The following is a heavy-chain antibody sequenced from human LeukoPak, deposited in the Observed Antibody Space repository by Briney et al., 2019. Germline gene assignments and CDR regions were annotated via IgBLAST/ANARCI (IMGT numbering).Heavy chain of an antibody. J-gene: IGHJ5*02. CDR1: GGSISSYY. D-gene: IGHD3-22*01. CDR2: IYYSGST. V-gene: IGHV4-59*01. CDR3: ARSHMRDISGYFP. Sequence: SETLSLTCTVSGGSISSYYWSWIRQPPGKGLEWIGYIYYSGSTNYNPSLKSRVTISVDTSKNQFSLKLSSVTAADTAVYYCARSHMRDISGYFPWGQGTLVTVSS.